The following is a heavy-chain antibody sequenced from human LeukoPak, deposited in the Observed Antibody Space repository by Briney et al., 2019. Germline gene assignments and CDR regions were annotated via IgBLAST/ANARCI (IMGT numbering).Heavy chain of an antibody. CDR2: IKQDGSEK. D-gene: IGHD2-2*03. CDR1: GFTFSSYW. V-gene: IGHV3-7*01. J-gene: IGHJ4*02. Sequence: GGSLRLSCAASGFTFSSYWMSWVRQAPGKGLEWVANIKQDGSEKYYVDSVKGRFTISRDNAKNSLYLQMNSLRAEDTAVYYCARDLDIVVVPAAMVPDHWGQGTLVTVSS. CDR3: ARDLDIVVVPAAMVPDH.